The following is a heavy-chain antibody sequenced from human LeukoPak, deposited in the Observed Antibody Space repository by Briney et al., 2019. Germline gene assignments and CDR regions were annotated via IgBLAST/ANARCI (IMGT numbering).Heavy chain of an antibody. CDR3: AREVHSNYDYFDY. D-gene: IGHD4-11*01. J-gene: IGHJ4*02. CDR2: INHSGST. Sequence: RPSETLSLTCAVYGGSFSGYYWSWIRQPPGKGLEWIGEINHSGSTNYNPSLKSRVTMSVDTSKNQFSLKLSSVTAADTAVYYCAREVHSNYDYFDYWGQGTLVTVSS. V-gene: IGHV4-34*01. CDR1: GGSFSGYY.